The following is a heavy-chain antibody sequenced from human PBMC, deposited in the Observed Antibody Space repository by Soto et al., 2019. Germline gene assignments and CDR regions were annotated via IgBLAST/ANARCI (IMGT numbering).Heavy chain of an antibody. CDR1: DGSISSGGYS. V-gene: IGHV4-30-2*01. CDR3: ASFYDSSGAFDY. Sequence: PSETLSLTCAVSDGSISSGGYSWSWIRQPPGKGLEWIGYIYHSGSTYYNPSLKSRVTISVDRSKNQFSLKLSSVSAADTAVYYCASFYDSSGAFDYWGQGTLVTVSS. CDR2: IYHSGST. J-gene: IGHJ4*02. D-gene: IGHD3-22*01.